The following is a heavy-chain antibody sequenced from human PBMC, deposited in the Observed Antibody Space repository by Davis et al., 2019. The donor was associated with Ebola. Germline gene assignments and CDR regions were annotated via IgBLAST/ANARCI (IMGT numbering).Heavy chain of an antibody. CDR2: IKEGGSEK. CDR1: GFTFSHYW. Sequence: GESLKISCATSGFTFSHYWMTWVRQAPGKGLEWVANIKEGGSEKNYVDSVEGRFTISRDNAENSLYLQMNSLRTEDTAVYFCAGGASYPGFWGQGTLVTVSS. V-gene: IGHV3-7*03. CDR3: AGGASYPGF. J-gene: IGHJ4*02. D-gene: IGHD2-2*01.